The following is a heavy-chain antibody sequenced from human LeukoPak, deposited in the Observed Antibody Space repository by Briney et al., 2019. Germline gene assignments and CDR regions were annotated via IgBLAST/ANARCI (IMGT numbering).Heavy chain of an antibody. CDR3: AKQELGIFQGSDY. D-gene: IGHD7-27*01. Sequence: PGGSLRLSCVGSGFTFSSYAMTWVRQGPGKGLEWVSTISSSGDGTFYADSVKGRFTISRDNSKNTLFLQMNSLRAVDTAVYYCAKQELGIFQGSDYWGQGTLVTVSS. J-gene: IGHJ4*02. CDR1: GFTFSSYA. V-gene: IGHV3-23*01. CDR2: ISSSGDGT.